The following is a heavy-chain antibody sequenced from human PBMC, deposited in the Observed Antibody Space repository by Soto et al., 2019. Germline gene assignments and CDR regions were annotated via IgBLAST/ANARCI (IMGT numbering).Heavy chain of an antibody. D-gene: IGHD1-26*01. V-gene: IGHV3-74*01. J-gene: IGHJ4*02. CDR2: INSDGSST. CDR3: ARGGIVGATPCDY. Sequence: EVQLVESGGGLVQPGGSLRLSCAASGFTFSSYWMHWVRQAPGKGLVWVSRINSDGSSTSYADSVKGRFTISRDNAKNTLYLHMNSLRAEDTAVYYCARGGIVGATPCDYWGQGTLVTVSS. CDR1: GFTFSSYW.